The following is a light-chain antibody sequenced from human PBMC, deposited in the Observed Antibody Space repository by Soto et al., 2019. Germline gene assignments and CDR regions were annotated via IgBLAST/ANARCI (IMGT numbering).Light chain of an antibody. CDR3: QAYDYSLTAFV. Sequence: QSVLTQPPSVSGAPGQRVTISCTGNNSNLGAGYDVHWYQQLPGAAPKLVVFGNRNRPSGVPERFSGSKSGTSASLAITGLQAEYEADYYCQAYDYSLTAFVFGGGTKLPVL. CDR1: NSNLGAGYD. J-gene: IGLJ3*02. V-gene: IGLV1-40*01. CDR2: GNR.